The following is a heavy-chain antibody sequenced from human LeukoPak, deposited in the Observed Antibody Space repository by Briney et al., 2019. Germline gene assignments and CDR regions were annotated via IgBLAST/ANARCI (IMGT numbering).Heavy chain of an antibody. D-gene: IGHD2-15*01. Sequence: GESLKISCKGSGYSFKMYWIGWVRQMPGKGLEYMAIIYPDDSDTRYSPSFQGQVTISVDKSIDTAYLQWSSLKASDTAMYYCVKISRTYCAGGSCFDYWGQGTLVTVSS. J-gene: IGHJ4*02. V-gene: IGHV5-51*01. CDR3: VKISRTYCAGGSCFDY. CDR2: IYPDDSDT. CDR1: GYSFKMYW.